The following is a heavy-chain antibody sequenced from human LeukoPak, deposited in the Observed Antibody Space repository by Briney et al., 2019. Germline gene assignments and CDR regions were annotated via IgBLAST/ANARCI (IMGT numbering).Heavy chain of an antibody. J-gene: IGHJ3*02. CDR2: ISAYNGNT. CDR3: ARDRRAVPDAFDI. Sequence: ASVKVSCKASGGTFSSYAISWVRQAPGQGLEWMGWISAYNGNTNYAQKLQGRVTMTTDTSTSTAYMELRSLRSDDTAVYYCARDRRAVPDAFDIWGQGTMVTVSS. CDR1: GGTFSSYA. D-gene: IGHD2-2*01. V-gene: IGHV1-18*01.